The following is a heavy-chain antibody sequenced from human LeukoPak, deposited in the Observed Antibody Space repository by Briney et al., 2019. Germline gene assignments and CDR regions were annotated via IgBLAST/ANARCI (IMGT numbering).Heavy chain of an antibody. CDR2: MNPNSGNT. D-gene: IGHD6-13*01. Sequence: GASVKVSCKASGYTFTSYDINWVRQATGQGLEWMGWMNPNSGNTGYAQKFQGRVTITRDTSASTAYMELSSLRSEDTAVYYCARIAIAYNWFDPWGQGTLVTVSS. J-gene: IGHJ5*02. CDR1: GYTFTSYD. V-gene: IGHV1-8*01. CDR3: ARIAIAYNWFDP.